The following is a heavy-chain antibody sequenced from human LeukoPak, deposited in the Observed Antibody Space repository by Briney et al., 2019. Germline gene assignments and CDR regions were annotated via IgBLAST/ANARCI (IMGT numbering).Heavy chain of an antibody. J-gene: IGHJ4*02. V-gene: IGHV3-21*01. D-gene: IGHD4-17*01. CDR3: AREGYGEGYFDY. Sequence: GGSLRLSCAASGFTFNTYSMCWVRQAPGKGLGWVSSISTSSSYIYSADSVKGRFTISRDNTKSSLYLQMNSLRAEDTAVYYCAREGYGEGYFDYWGQGTLVTVSS. CDR1: GFTFNTYS. CDR2: ISTSSSYI.